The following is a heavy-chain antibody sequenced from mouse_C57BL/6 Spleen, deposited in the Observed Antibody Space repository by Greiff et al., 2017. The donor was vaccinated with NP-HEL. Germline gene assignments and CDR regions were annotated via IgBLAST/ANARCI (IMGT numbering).Heavy chain of an antibody. D-gene: IGHD4-1*01. CDR2: IDPETGGT. CDR1: GYTFTDYE. V-gene: IGHV1-15*01. J-gene: IGHJ2*01. CDR3: TRSLGRRDYFDY. Sequence: QVHVKQSGAELVRPGASVTLSCKASGYTFTDYEMHWVKQTPVHGLEWIGAIDPETGGTAYNQKFKGKAILTADKSSSTAYMELRSLTSEDSAVYYCTRSLGRRDYFDYWGQGTTLTVSS.